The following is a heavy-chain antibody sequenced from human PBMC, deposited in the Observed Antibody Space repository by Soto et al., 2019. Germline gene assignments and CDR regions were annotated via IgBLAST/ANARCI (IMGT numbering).Heavy chain of an antibody. V-gene: IGHV3-23*01. CDR1: GFTFISFV. CDR3: AKDRRTLRIFDY. Sequence: PGGSLRLSCGASGFTFISFVMSWVRQAPGKAPEWVSTISGSGDSTYYADSVKGRFTISRDNSKNTLYLQMNSLRAEDTAVYYCAKDRRTLRIFDYWGQGTLVTVSS. J-gene: IGHJ4*02. CDR2: ISGSGDST. D-gene: IGHD3-16*01.